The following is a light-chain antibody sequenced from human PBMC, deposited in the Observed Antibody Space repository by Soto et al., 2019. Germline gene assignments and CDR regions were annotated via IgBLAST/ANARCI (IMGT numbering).Light chain of an antibody. Sequence: EIVLTQSPGTLSLSPGERATLSCRASQSVSSYLAWYQQKPGQAPRLLIYDASNRATGIPARFSGSGSGTDFTLTISSLEPEDFAVYYCQQRSNWPTFGQGTRWRL. CDR3: QQRSNWPT. J-gene: IGKJ5*01. V-gene: IGKV3-11*01. CDR2: DAS. CDR1: QSVSSY.